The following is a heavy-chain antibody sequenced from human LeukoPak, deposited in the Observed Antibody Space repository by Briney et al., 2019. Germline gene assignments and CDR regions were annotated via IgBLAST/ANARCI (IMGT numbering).Heavy chain of an antibody. J-gene: IGHJ3*02. Sequence: SETLSLTCTVSGDSISSGSFYWSWTRQPAGKGLERIGRIHTSGSTSYSPSLKSRVTMSIDTSKNQFSLKLNSVTATDTAVYYCARGAATRSGTFDIWGQGTMVTVSS. CDR2: IHTSGST. D-gene: IGHD3-16*01. CDR1: GDSISSGSFY. CDR3: ARGAATRSGTFDI. V-gene: IGHV4-61*02.